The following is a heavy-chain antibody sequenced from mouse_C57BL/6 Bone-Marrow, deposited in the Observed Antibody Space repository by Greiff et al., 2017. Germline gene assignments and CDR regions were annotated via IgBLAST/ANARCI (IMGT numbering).Heavy chain of an antibody. Sequence: EVHLVESGGGLVQPGGSMKLSCVASGFTFSNYWMNWVRQSPEKGLEWVAQIRLKSDNYATHYAESVKGRFTISRDDSKSSVYLQMNNLRAEDTGIYYCTAGMNFDYWGQGTTLTVSS. CDR2: IRLKSDNYAT. CDR1: GFTFSNYW. V-gene: IGHV6-3*01. CDR3: TAGMNFDY. J-gene: IGHJ2*01.